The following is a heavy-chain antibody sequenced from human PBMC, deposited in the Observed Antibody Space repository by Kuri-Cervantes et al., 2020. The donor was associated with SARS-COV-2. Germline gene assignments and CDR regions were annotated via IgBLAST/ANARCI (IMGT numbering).Heavy chain of an antibody. J-gene: IGHJ4*02. D-gene: IGHD6-13*01. CDR1: GFTFDDYG. Sequence: GESLKISCAASGFTFDDYGMSWVRQAPGKGLEWVSGINWNGGSTGYADSVKRRFTISRDNAKNSLYLQMNSLRAEDTALYYCARDGRAYSSSWQRSYYWGQGTLVTVSS. V-gene: IGHV3-20*04. CDR3: ARDGRAYSSSWQRSYY. CDR2: INWNGGST.